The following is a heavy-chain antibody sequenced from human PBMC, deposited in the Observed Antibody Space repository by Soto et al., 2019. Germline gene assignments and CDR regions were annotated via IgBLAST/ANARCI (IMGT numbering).Heavy chain of an antibody. J-gene: IGHJ3*02. Sequence: GESLKISCEAFGFTVSGKKYVAWVRQAPGKGLEWVSALYDLDGTYYADSVKGRFTTSSDSSRTTVYLQVNSLRPDDTAVYSCATWHLQEHAYDIWGQGTMVTVSS. CDR1: GFTVSGKKY. CDR2: LYDLDGT. D-gene: IGHD1-1*01. CDR3: ATWHLQEHAYDI. V-gene: IGHV3-53*01.